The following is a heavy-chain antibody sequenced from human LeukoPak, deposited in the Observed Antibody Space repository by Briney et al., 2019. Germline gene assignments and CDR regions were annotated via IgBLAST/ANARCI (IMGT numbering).Heavy chain of an antibody. Sequence: TGGSLRLSCAASGFTFSSYEMNWVRQAPGKGLEWVSYISSSGSTIYYADSVKGRFTISRDNAKNSLYLQMNSLRAEDTAVYYCARARSYYDSSCYGDYWGQGTLVTVSS. V-gene: IGHV3-48*03. D-gene: IGHD3-22*01. CDR2: ISSSGSTI. J-gene: IGHJ4*01. CDR1: GFTFSSYE. CDR3: ARARSYYDSSCYGDY.